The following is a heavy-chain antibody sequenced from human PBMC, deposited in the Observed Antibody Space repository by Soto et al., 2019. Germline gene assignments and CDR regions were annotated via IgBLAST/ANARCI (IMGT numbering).Heavy chain of an antibody. CDR1: GFTFSSYA. CDR2: ISGSGGST. J-gene: IGHJ4*02. V-gene: IGHV3-23*01. D-gene: IGHD3-3*01. CDR3: AKDPYYDFWSGYYFDY. Sequence: GGSLGLSCAASGFTFSSYAMSWVRQAPGKGLEWVSAISGSGGSTYYADSVKGRFTISRDNSKNTLYLQMNSLRAEDTAVYYCAKDPYYDFWSGYYFDYWGQGTLVTVSS.